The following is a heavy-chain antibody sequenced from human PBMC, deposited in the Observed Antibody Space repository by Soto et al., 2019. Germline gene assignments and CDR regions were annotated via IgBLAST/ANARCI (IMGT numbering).Heavy chain of an antibody. CDR2: IIPIFGTA. V-gene: IGHV1-69*13. J-gene: IGHJ6*02. Sequence: ASVKVSCKASGGTFSSYAISWVRQAPGQGLEWMGGIIPIFGTANYAQKFQGRVTITADESTSTAYMELSSLRSEDTAVYYCARGCSGGSCKYYYYGMDVWGQGTTVTVSS. D-gene: IGHD2-15*01. CDR1: GGTFSSYA. CDR3: ARGCSGGSCKYYYYGMDV.